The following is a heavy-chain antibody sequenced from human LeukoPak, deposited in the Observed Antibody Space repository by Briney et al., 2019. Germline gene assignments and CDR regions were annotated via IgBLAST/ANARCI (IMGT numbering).Heavy chain of an antibody. Sequence: PGGSLRLSCAASGFTFSSYNMNWVRQAPGKGLEWVSAISGSGGSTYYADSVKGRFTISRDNSKNTLYLQMNSLRAEDTAVYYCARRSGYSYGYGYYFDYWGQGTLVTVSS. CDR1: GFTFSSYN. D-gene: IGHD5-18*01. CDR2: ISGSGGST. CDR3: ARRSGYSYGYGYYFDY. J-gene: IGHJ4*02. V-gene: IGHV3-23*01.